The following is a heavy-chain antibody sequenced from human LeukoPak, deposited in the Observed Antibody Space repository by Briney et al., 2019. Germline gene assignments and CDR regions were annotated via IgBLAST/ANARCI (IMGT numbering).Heavy chain of an antibody. D-gene: IGHD6-13*01. J-gene: IGHJ6*02. CDR2: ISWNSGSI. Sequence: GRSLRLSCAASGFTFDDYAMPWVRHAPGKGLEWVSGISWNSGSIGYADSVKGRFTISRDNAKNSLYLQMNSLRAEDTALYYCAKEAAAYYYYGMDVWGQGTTVTVSS. V-gene: IGHV3-9*01. CDR1: GFTFDDYA. CDR3: AKEAAAYYYYGMDV.